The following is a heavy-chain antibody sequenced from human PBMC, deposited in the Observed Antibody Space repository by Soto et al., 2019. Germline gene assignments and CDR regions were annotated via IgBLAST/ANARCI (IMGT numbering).Heavy chain of an antibody. V-gene: IGHV1-8*01. D-gene: IGHD1-26*01. Sequence: QVQLEQSGAEVKKPGASVKVSFKSSEYTFTSYDINWVRQATGQGLEWMGWMNPNSGNTGYAQKFQGRVTMTRNTSISTAYMELRSLRSEDTAVYYCARGNVGATGGYIWGQGTMVTVSS. CDR1: EYTFTSYD. CDR2: MNPNSGNT. J-gene: IGHJ3*02. CDR3: ARGNVGATGGYI.